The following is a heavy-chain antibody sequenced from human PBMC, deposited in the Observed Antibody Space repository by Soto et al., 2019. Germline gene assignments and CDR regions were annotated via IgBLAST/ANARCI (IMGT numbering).Heavy chain of an antibody. D-gene: IGHD2-15*01. CDR3: ARDRTAVVPAAIPYVDV. V-gene: IGHV3-7*03. J-gene: IGHJ6*02. CDR2: IKHDGSQK. Sequence: EVQLVESGGGLVQPGGSLTLSCAASGFNFNTYWMGWVRQAPGKGLEWVANIKHDGSQKYYGDSVRGRFTISRDNANNSLYLHMNSVRAEDAAVYFCARDRTAVVPAAIPYVDVWGQGTTVTVSS. CDR1: GFNFNTYW.